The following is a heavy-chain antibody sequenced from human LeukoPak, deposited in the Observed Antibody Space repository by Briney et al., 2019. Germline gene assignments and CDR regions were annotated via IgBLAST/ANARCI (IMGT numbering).Heavy chain of an antibody. CDR1: SGSFNGYY. J-gene: IGHJ6*02. CDR2: INQSGST. D-gene: IGHD3-16*01. Sequence: SDTLSLTCAVYSGSFNGYYWSWIRQSPGKGLEWIGEINQSGSTNINPALKSRLTISVDTFKKQFSLNLNSVTAADTAVYYCARDSRGFGFNLGGLFTKGYYSYGMDVWGQGTTVTVS. CDR3: ARDSRGFGFNLGGLFTKGYYSYGMDV. V-gene: IGHV4-34*01.